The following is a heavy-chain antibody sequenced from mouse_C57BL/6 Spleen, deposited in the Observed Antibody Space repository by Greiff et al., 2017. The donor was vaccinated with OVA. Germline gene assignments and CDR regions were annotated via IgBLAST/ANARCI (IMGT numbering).Heavy chain of an antibody. CDR3: AREDDYDGVYYAMDY. D-gene: IGHD2-4*01. Sequence: EVQRVESGGGLVKPGGSLKLSCAASGFTFSSYAMSWVRQTPEKRLEWVATISDGGSYTYYPDNVKGRFTISRDNAKNNLYLQMSHLKSEDTAMYYCAREDDYDGVYYAMDYWGQGTSVTVSS. J-gene: IGHJ4*01. V-gene: IGHV5-4*01. CDR2: ISDGGSYT. CDR1: GFTFSSYA.